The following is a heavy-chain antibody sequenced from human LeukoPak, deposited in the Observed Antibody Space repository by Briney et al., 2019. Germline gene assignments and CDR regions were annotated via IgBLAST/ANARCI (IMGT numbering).Heavy chain of an antibody. V-gene: IGHV3-23*01. CDR2: ISGSGGST. CDR3: AKGQGQWLVPSAFDI. CDR1: GFTFSSYG. J-gene: IGHJ3*02. Sequence: GTLRLSCAASGFTFSSYGMSWVRQAPGKGLEWVSAISGSGGSTYYADSVKGRFTISRDNSKNTLYLQMNSLRAEDTAVYYCAKGQGQWLVPSAFDIWGQGTMVTVSS. D-gene: IGHD6-19*01.